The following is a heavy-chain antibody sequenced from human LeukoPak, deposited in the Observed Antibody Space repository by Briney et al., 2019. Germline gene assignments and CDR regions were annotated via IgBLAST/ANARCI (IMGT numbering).Heavy chain of an antibody. CDR2: INSDGGIT. V-gene: IGHV3-74*01. CDR3: ARGGYSSSWYPHPLF. CDR1: GFTFSSYW. Sequence: GGSLRLSCAASGFTFSSYWMHWVRQAPGKGLVWVSRINSDGGITGYADSVKGRVTISRDNTKSTLYMRMSSLRAEETAVYYCARGGYSSSWYPHPLFWGQGTLVPVSS. D-gene: IGHD6-13*01. J-gene: IGHJ4*02.